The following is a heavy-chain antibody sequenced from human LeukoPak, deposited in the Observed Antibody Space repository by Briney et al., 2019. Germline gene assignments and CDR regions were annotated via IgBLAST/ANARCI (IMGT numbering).Heavy chain of an antibody. D-gene: IGHD3-3*01. Sequence: PGGSLRLSCAASGFTFNNVAMHWVRQAPGKGLEWVAFIRYDGSDQFYADSLKGRFTISRDNSKNTLYLQMDSLRAEDTAVYYCAKHRYDFWTGQYANYFFDYWGQGTLVTVSS. J-gene: IGHJ4*02. CDR1: GFTFNNVA. CDR2: IRYDGSDQ. CDR3: AKHRYDFWTGQYANYFFDY. V-gene: IGHV3-30*02.